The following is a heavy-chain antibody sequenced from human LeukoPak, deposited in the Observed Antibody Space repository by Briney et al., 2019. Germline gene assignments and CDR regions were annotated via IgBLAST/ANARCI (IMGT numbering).Heavy chain of an antibody. D-gene: IGHD1-26*01. J-gene: IGHJ4*02. Sequence: GGALSLSYAASGFTFSSYSMNWVRQAPGKGVEWVSSISSSSSYIYYSDSVKCRFTISRDNAKNSLYLQMNSLRAEDTAVYYCASTGGGSLIDYWGQGTLVTVSS. V-gene: IGHV3-21*01. CDR3: ASTGGGSLIDY. CDR1: GFTFSSYS. CDR2: ISSSSSYI.